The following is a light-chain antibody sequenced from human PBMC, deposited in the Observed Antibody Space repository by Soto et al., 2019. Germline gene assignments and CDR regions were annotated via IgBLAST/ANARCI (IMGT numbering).Light chain of an antibody. J-gene: IGLJ1*01. CDR1: SSDVGAHNF. CDR2: DVS. CDR3: SSRTNSDTRV. V-gene: IGLV2-14*03. Sequence: QSALTQPASVSGSPGQSITISCTGTSSDVGAHNFVSWYQQHPGKAPKLIIYDVSDRPSGASNRFSGSKSGNTASLTISGLQAEDEADYHCSSRTNSDTRVFGTGTKLTVL.